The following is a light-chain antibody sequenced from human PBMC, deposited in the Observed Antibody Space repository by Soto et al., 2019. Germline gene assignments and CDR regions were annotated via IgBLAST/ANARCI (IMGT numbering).Light chain of an antibody. Sequence: SYELTQPPSVSVSPGQTASITCSGDKWGDKSASWYQQKPGQSPILVIYQNTKRPSGIPERFSGSSSGNTATLTISGTQPMDEADYYCQAWDTSTYYVFGTGTKLTVL. CDR2: QNT. CDR3: QAWDTSTYYV. V-gene: IGLV3-1*01. J-gene: IGLJ1*01. CDR1: KWGDKS.